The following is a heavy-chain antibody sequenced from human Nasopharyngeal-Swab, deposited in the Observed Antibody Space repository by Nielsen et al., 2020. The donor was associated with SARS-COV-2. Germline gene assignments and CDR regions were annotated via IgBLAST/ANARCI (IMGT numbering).Heavy chain of an antibody. CDR3: ARYFPRPLDFWNHLSVSHLLYYYGMDV. CDR1: GFTFSSYW. V-gene: IGHV3-74*01. CDR2: INSDGSST. D-gene: IGHD3-3*01. J-gene: IGHJ6*02. Sequence: GESLKISCAASGFTFSSYWMHWVRQAPGKGLVWVSRINSDGSSTSYADSVKGRFTISRDNAKNTLYLQMNSLRAEDTAVYYCARYFPRPLDFWNHLSVSHLLYYYGMDVWGQGTTVTVS.